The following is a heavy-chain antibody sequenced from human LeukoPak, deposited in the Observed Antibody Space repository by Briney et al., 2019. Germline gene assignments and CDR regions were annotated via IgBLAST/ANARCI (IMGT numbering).Heavy chain of an antibody. D-gene: IGHD5-18*01. CDR3: AKDRGIPLWLLDGMDV. V-gene: IGHV3-23*01. J-gene: IGHJ6*02. CDR1: AFTFRTYA. CDR2: ISGGGGSA. Sequence: GGSLRLSCAASAFTFRTYAMNWVRQAPGQGLEWVSAISGGGGSAYYADSVKGRFTISRDNSTNTLFLQMNSLRAEDTAVYYCAKDRGIPLWLLDGMDVWGQGTTVTV.